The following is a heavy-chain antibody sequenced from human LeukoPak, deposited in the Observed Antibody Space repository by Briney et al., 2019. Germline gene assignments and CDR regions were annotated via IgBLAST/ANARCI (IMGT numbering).Heavy chain of an antibody. D-gene: IGHD3-10*01. CDR3: ARLSYYGSGLLDY. CDR1: GYSFTNYW. J-gene: IGHJ4*02. CDR2: IDPSDSNT. V-gene: IGHV5-10-1*01. Sequence: GESLKISCKASGYSFTNYWISWVRQMPGKGLEWMGRIDPSDSNTNYSPSLQGHVTISADKSINTAYLQWSSLKASDTAMYYCARLSYYGSGLLDYWGQGPRVTVSS.